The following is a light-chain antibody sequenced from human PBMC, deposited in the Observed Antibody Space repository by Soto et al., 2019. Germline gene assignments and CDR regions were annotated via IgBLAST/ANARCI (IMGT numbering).Light chain of an antibody. V-gene: IGKV3-15*01. CDR2: GAS. J-gene: IGKJ4*01. Sequence: EIVMTQSPATLSVSPGESATLSCRASQSVSSNLAWYQQKPGQAPRLLIYGASTRATAIPPRFSGSGSGTEFTIIISSLPSEDFAVYYCHQYNDWPLTFGGGTEVEIK. CDR1: QSVSSN. CDR3: HQYNDWPLT.